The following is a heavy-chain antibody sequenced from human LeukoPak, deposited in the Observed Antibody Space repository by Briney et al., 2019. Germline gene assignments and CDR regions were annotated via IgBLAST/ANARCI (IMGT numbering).Heavy chain of an antibody. CDR1: GYTFTSYY. J-gene: IGHJ6*04. CDR3: ARDLNWNVRDYYYGMDV. D-gene: IGHD1-1*01. Sequence: ASVKVSCKASGYTFTSYYMHWVRQAPGQGLEWMGIINPSGGSTSYAQKFQGRVTITRDTSASTVYMELSRLRSEDTAVYYCARDLNWNVRDYYYGMDVWGKGTTVTVSS. V-gene: IGHV1-46*01. CDR2: INPSGGST.